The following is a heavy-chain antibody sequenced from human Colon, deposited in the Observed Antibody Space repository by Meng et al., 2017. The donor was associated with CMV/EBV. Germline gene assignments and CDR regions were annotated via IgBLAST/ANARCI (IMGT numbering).Heavy chain of an antibody. CDR2: IYYIGST. D-gene: IGHD6-6*01. J-gene: IGHJ6*02. CDR3: ARDRTYSSSPYYYYGMDV. CDR1: GGSISSYY. V-gene: IGHV4-59*01. Sequence: SETLSLTCTVSGGSISSYYWSWIRQPPGKGLEWIGYIYYIGSTNYNPSLKSRVTISVDTAKTQYSLKLSSVTAAATAVYYGARDRTYSSSPYYYYGMDVWGQGTTVTVSS.